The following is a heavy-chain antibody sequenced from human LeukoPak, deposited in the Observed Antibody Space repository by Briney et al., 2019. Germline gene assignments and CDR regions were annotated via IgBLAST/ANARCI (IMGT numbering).Heavy chain of an antibody. D-gene: IGHD6-13*01. Sequence: GRSLRLPCAASGLTFSSYGMHWVRQAPGKGLERVAVIWYDGSNKYYADSVKGRFTISRDNSKNTLYLQMNSLRAEDTAVYYCARDPGFGSSQKGILNFDYWGQGTLVTVSS. CDR1: GLTFSSYG. J-gene: IGHJ4*02. CDR3: ARDPGFGSSQKGILNFDY. V-gene: IGHV3-33*01. CDR2: IWYDGSNK.